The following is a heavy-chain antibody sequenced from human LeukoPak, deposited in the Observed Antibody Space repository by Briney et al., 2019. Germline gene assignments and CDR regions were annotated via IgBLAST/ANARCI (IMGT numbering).Heavy chain of an antibody. V-gene: IGHV3-33*08. CDR2: IFCDGSNK. Sequence: GGSLRLSCTASGFTFRSYGMRWVRQASGKGLEWEAVIFCDGSNKYYADSVKGRFTISRDNSKNTVSLQMNSLRAEDTAVYYCARDLCRLRGFDVRGKGTTVTISS. J-gene: IGHJ6*04. CDR1: GFTFRSYG. CDR3: ARDLCRLRGFDV. D-gene: IGHD2/OR15-2a*01.